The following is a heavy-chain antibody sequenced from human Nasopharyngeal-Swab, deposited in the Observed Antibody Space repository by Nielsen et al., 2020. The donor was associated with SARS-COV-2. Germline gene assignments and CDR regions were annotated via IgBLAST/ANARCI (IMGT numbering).Heavy chain of an antibody. CDR2: ISSSSSYI. D-gene: IGHD3-16*01. CDR3: ARGGVRSYWFDP. J-gene: IGHJ5*02. Sequence: GESLKISCAASGFTFSSYSMNWVRQAPGKGLEWVSSISSSSSYIYYADSVKGRFTISRDNAKNSLYLQMNSLRTEDTGVYYGARGGVRSYWFDPWGQGTLVTVSS. CDR1: GFTFSSYS. V-gene: IGHV3-21*01.